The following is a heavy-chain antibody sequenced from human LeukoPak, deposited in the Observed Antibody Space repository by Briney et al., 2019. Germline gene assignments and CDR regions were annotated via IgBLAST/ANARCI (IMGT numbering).Heavy chain of an antibody. J-gene: IGHJ4*02. CDR2: ISHSGTT. D-gene: IGHD3/OR15-3a*01. CDR3: ARETGWTSRSYYFDN. V-gene: IGHV4-4*02. CDR1: GASISGTNW. Sequence: SGTLSLTCAVSGASISGTNWWSGVRQPPGQGLEGIGEISHSGTTNYNPSLKSRVTISVDKSKNQFSLKLSSVTAADTAVYYCARETGWTSRSYYFDNWGQGTLVTVSS.